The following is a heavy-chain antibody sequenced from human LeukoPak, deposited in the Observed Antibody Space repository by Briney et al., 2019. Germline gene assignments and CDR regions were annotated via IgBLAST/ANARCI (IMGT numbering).Heavy chain of an antibody. Sequence: SETLSLTCAVSDDSFSSHYWTWIRQPPGKGLEWIGYISYIGSTNYNPSLKSRVTISIDTSKNHFSLKLSSVTAADTAVYYSARDLVTVTKGFDIWGQGTMVSVSS. CDR2: ISYIGST. CDR3: ARDLVTVTKGFDI. J-gene: IGHJ3*02. V-gene: IGHV4-59*11. D-gene: IGHD4-17*01. CDR1: DDSFSSHY.